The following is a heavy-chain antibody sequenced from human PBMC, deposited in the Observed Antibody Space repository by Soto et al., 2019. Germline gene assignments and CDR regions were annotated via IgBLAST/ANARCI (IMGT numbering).Heavy chain of an antibody. CDR3: ARQRGGNSRRISYYGMDV. CDR2: IHYSGGS. J-gene: IGHJ6*02. Sequence: QLQLQESGPGLVKPSETLSLACTVSGGSISSGSDYWAWIRQPPGKGLEWIGTIHYSGGSYYNPSLKSRLTISAATSREQFSLRLRSVTAADTAVYYCARQRGGNSRRISYYGMDVWGQGTTVTVSS. V-gene: IGHV4-39*01. CDR1: GGSISSGSDY. D-gene: IGHD1-1*01.